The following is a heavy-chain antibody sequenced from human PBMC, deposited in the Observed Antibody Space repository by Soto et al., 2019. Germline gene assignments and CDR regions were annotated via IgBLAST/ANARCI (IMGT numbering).Heavy chain of an antibody. CDR3: AGQTFTIAAASYGRSNWFDP. Sequence: SETLSLTCAVSGGSISSGGYSWSWIRQPPGKGLEWIGYIYHSGNTYYTPSLKSRLTMSIDTSKNEFSLRLNSVTAADTAVYYCAGQTFTIAAASYGRSNWFDPWGPGTLVTVSS. CDR2: IYHSGNT. V-gene: IGHV4-30-2*05. D-gene: IGHD6-25*01. CDR1: GGSISSGGYS. J-gene: IGHJ5*02.